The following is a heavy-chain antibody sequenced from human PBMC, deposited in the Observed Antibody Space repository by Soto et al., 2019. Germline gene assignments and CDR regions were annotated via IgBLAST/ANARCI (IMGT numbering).Heavy chain of an antibody. D-gene: IGHD1-26*01. CDR2: TYYRSKWYY. Sequence: PSHTLSLTCAITGNSVSSNRAGLSWVSQSPSRGLEWLGRTYYRSKWYYEYAVAVRGRITINPDTSKNQHSLQLNSVTPEDTAVYFCARGEGYSGRIFEYWGRGTLVTVSS. CDR1: GNSVSSNRAG. V-gene: IGHV6-1*01. CDR3: ARGEGYSGRIFEY. J-gene: IGHJ4*01.